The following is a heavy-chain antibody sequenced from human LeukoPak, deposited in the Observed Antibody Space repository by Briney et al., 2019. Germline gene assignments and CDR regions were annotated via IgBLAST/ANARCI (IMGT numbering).Heavy chain of an antibody. J-gene: IGHJ6*02. CDR1: GYTFTSYG. Sequence: ASVTVSCKASGYTFTSYGISWVRQAPGQGLEGMGWISAYNGNTNYAQKLQGRVTMTTDTSTSTAYMELRSLRSDDTAVYYCARGGYSGYDYLPYYYYGMDVWGQGTTVTVSS. D-gene: IGHD5-12*01. V-gene: IGHV1-18*01. CDR3: ARGGYSGYDYLPYYYYGMDV. CDR2: ISAYNGNT.